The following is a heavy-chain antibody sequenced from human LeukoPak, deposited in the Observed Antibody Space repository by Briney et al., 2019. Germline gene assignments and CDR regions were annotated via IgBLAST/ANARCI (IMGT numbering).Heavy chain of an antibody. J-gene: IGHJ4*02. D-gene: IGHD1-26*01. V-gene: IGHV3-74*01. Sequence: GGSLSLSCAASGFTCSNDWMHWVRQAPGKGLVWVSRINTDGSTTTYADSVKGRFTISRDNAKNTLYLQMNSLRVEDTAVYYCARGRGGSYHYWGQGTLVAVSS. CDR2: INTDGSTT. CDR3: ARGRGGSYHY. CDR1: GFTCSNDW.